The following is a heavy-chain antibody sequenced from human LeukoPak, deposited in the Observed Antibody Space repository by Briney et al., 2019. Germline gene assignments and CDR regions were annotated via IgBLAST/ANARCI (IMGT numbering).Heavy chain of an antibody. CDR3: ARDGEYCTSTGCYYPF. J-gene: IGHJ4*02. CDR1: GFTFSTYG. Sequence: GGSLRLSCAGSGFTFSTYGMSWVRQAPGKGLERVSGISTSGSTYYADPVKGRFTISRDNSKNTLYLQMNSLRAEDPAVYYCARDGEYCTSTGCYYPFWGQGTLVTVSS. CDR2: ISTSGST. D-gene: IGHD2-2*01. V-gene: IGHV3-23*01.